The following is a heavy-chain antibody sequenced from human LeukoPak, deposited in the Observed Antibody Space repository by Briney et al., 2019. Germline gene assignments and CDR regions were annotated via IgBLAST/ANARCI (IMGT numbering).Heavy chain of an antibody. CDR2: VSDTGRA. CDR3: ARGKEMTRTSGYYSFDF. CDR1: IGSLNTYF. Sequence: SETLSLTCTVSIGSLNTYFWTWVRQPAGKGREWIGRVSDTGRAYYNPSLESRVTISLDTSKNQFSLKVTSVTAADTAVYYCARGKEMTRTSGYYSFDFWGQGTLVSVSS. J-gene: IGHJ4*02. V-gene: IGHV4-4*07. D-gene: IGHD3-9*01.